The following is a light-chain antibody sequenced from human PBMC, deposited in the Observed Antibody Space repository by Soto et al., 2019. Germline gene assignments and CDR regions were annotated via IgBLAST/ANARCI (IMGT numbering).Light chain of an antibody. CDR2: AAS. Sequence: DIQMTQSPSSLSASVGDRVAITCRASQGISNYLAWYQQKPAKVPKLLIYAASTLQSGVPSRFSGSGSGTDFTLTTSSLQPEDVATYYCQKYNSAPQLTFGGGTKVEIK. J-gene: IGKJ4*01. CDR3: QKYNSAPQLT. V-gene: IGKV1-27*01. CDR1: QGISNY.